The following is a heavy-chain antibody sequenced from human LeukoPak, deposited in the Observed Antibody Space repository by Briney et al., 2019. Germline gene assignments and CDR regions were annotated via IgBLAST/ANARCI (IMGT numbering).Heavy chain of an antibody. D-gene: IGHD3-16*01. CDR2: ISSSGSTI. Sequence: GGSLRLSCAASGFTFSSYEMNWVRQAPGKGLEWVSYISSSGSTIYYADSVKGRFTISRDNAKNSLYLQMNSLRAEDTAVYYCASNPTYSPGDYWGQGTLVTVSS. CDR1: GFTFSSYE. V-gene: IGHV3-48*03. CDR3: ASNPTYSPGDY. J-gene: IGHJ4*02.